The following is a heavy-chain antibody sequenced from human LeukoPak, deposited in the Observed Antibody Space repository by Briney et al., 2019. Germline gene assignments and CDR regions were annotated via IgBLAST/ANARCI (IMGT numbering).Heavy chain of an antibody. J-gene: IGHJ3*02. CDR2: IYYSGST. Sequence: PSQTLSLTCTVSGGSISSGGYYWSWIRQHPGKGLEWIGYIYYSGSTYYNPSLKSRVTISVDTSKNQFSLKLSFVTAADTAVYYCASQYSSGWFDAFDIWGQGTMVTVSS. V-gene: IGHV4-31*03. CDR3: ASQYSSGWFDAFDI. D-gene: IGHD6-19*01. CDR1: GGSISSGGYY.